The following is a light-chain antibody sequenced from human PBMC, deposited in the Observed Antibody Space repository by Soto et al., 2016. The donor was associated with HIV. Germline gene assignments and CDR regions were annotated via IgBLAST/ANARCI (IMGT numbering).Light chain of an antibody. V-gene: IGKV2-28*01. CDR1: QSLLHRNGYDY. J-gene: IGKJ2*01. Sequence: DIVMTQSPLSLPVTPGEPASISCRSSQSLLHRNGYDYLNWYLQKPGQSPQLLIYLGSNRASGVPDRFSGAGSGTDFALKISRVEAEDVGIYYYMQSLQTYTFARGPSWRS. CDR3: MQSLQTYT. CDR2: LGS.